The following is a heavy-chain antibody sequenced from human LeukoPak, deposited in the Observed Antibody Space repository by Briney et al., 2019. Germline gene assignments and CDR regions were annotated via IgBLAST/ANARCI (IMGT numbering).Heavy chain of an antibody. CDR1: GYTFATYY. V-gene: IGHV1-46*01. Sequence: GASVTVSCKAFGYTFATYYIQWVRQAPGQGLEWVGIINPSGGSTTYAQNFQGRVTMTRDTSTSTVYMELSSLRSEDTAVYYCATGDSGWSPRGVYWGQGTLVSVSS. CDR2: INPSGGST. J-gene: IGHJ4*02. D-gene: IGHD6-19*01. CDR3: ATGDSGWSPRGVY.